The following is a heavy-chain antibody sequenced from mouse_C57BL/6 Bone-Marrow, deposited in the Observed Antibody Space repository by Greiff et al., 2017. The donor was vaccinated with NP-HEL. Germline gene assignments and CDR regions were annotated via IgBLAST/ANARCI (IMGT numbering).Heavy chain of an antibody. V-gene: IGHV5-12*01. CDR2: ISNGGGST. Sequence: EVKLMESGGGLVQPGGSLKLSCAASGFTFSDYYMYWVRQTPEKRLEWVAYISNGGGSTYYPDTVKGRFTLSSDNAKNTLNLQMSRLKSKDTAMYYCARRDYGYFDVWGTGTTVTVSS. CDR3: ARRDYGYFDV. CDR1: GFTFSDYY. J-gene: IGHJ1*03.